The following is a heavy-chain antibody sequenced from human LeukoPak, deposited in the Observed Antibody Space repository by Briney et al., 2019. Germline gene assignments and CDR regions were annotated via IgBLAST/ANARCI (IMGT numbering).Heavy chain of an antibody. CDR1: GFTFSIYD. V-gene: IGHV3-23*01. J-gene: IGHJ4*02. CDR2: ISGSGGST. Sequence: GGSLRLSCAASGFTFSIYDMNWVRQAPGKGLEWVSVISGSGGSTFYADSVKGRFTISRDNSKNTPYLQMTSLRAEDTAVYYCAKLEVTMWSFDYWGQGALVTVSS. D-gene: IGHD2-21*01. CDR3: AKLEVTMWSFDY.